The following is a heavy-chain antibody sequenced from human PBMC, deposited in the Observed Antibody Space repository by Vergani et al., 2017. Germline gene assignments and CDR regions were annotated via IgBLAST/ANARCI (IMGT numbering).Heavy chain of an antibody. V-gene: IGHV4-34*01. CDR2: IDHTGRP. CDR1: GGSFTSYH. Sequence: QVQLQQWGGGLLKPSETLSLTCVVNGGSFTSYHWTWIRQSPGAGLEWVGDIDHTGRPDYNPSLKSRLTMSVDKSRNQFSLTLNSVTATDTAIYFCARVNTETNGHLYYYYYMDGWGQGTAVTVS. J-gene: IGHJ6*03. D-gene: IGHD4-11*01. CDR3: ARVNTETNGHLYYYYYMDG.